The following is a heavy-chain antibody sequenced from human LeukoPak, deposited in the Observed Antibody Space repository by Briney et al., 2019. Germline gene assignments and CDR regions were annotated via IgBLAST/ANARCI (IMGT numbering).Heavy chain of an antibody. D-gene: IGHD6-13*01. Sequence: ASVKVPCKASGFTFTSSAVQWVRQARGQRLEWIGWIVVGSGNTNYAQKFQERVTITRDMSTSTAYMELSSLRSEDTAVYYCAAAGYSSSWYYYYYYMDVWGKGTTVTVSS. J-gene: IGHJ6*03. CDR3: AAAGYSSSWYYYYYYMDV. V-gene: IGHV1-58*01. CDR2: IVVGSGNT. CDR1: GFTFTSSA.